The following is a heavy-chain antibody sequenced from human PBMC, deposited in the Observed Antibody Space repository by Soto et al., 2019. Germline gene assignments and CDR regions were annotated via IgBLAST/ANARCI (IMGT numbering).Heavy chain of an antibody. CDR2: IYHSGST. Sequence: PSETLSLTCAVSGGSISSGGYSWSWIRQPPGKGLEWIGYIYHSGSTYYNPSLKSRVTISVDRSKNQFSLKLSSVTAADTAVYYCARGLGSGSYRGRNYYYGMDVWGQGTTVTVSS. CDR3: ARGLGSGSYRGRNYYYGMDV. V-gene: IGHV4-30-2*01. CDR1: GGSISSGGYS. D-gene: IGHD1-26*01. J-gene: IGHJ6*02.